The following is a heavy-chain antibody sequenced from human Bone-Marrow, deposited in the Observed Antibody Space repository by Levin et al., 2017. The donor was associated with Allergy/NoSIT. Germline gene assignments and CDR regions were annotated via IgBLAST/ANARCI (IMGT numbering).Heavy chain of an antibody. D-gene: IGHD2-15*01. CDR1: GSTFSSYY. J-gene: IGHJ4*02. V-gene: IGHV1-46*01. CDR3: ALEVEFNKFFEY. CDR2: MNPRSGHT. Sequence: GASVKVSCRASGSTFSSYYLHWVRQAPGQGLEWMATMNPRSGHTAIAQRFQDRVTMTRDTSTSTLYMDVSSLRSEDTAVYYCALEVEFNKFFEYWGQGTLVAVSS.